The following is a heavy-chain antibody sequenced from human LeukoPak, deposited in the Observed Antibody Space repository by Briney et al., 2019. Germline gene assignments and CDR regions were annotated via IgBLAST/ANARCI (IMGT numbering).Heavy chain of an antibody. Sequence: KASETLSLTCTVSGVSFSSYYWSWIRQPPGRGLEWIGYIYDTGTTNYNPSLSSRVTISLDTSKNLFSLKLTSVTAADTAVYYCARGLTADSWGQGTLVTVSS. CDR3: ARGLTADS. CDR2: IYDTGTT. J-gene: IGHJ4*02. CDR1: GVSFSSYY. D-gene: IGHD5-18*01. V-gene: IGHV4-59*01.